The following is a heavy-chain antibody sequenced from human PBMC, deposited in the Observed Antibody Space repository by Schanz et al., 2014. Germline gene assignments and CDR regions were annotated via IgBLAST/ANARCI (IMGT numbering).Heavy chain of an antibody. CDR1: GFTFSSYS. CDR2: IATSSSTR. J-gene: IGHJ4*02. D-gene: IGHD3-10*01. Sequence: EVQLLESGGGLVRPGGSLRLSCAASGFTFSSYSMNWVRQAPGKGLEWLSYIATSSSTRHYADSVKGRVTISRDNAKNSMYLHMKSLRGEDTAVYYCARDNYYGSGSCAYWGQGTLVTVSS. CDR3: ARDNYYGSGSCAY. V-gene: IGHV3-48*01.